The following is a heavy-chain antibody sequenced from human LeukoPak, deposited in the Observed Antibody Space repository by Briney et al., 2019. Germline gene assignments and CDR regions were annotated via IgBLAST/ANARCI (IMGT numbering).Heavy chain of an antibody. D-gene: IGHD1-26*01. V-gene: IGHV3-66*01. CDR3: AREGLAEGGAFDI. J-gene: IGHJ3*02. CDR2: IYSGGST. CDR1: GITVSSNY. Sequence: GSLRLSCAASGITVSSNYMSWVRQAPGKGLEWVSVIYSGGSTYYADSVKGRFTISRDNSKNTLYLQMNRLRAEDTAVYYCAREGLAEGGAFDIWGQGTMVTVSS.